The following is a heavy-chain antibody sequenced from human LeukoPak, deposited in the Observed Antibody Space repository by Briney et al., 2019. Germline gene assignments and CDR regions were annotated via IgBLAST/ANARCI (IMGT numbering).Heavy chain of an antibody. D-gene: IGHD2-8*02. V-gene: IGHV3-23*01. Sequence: QPGRSLRLSCAASGFTFSSHGMTWVRQAPGKGLEWVSTISGSGDITFYADSVKGRFTISRDNSKNTLFLQMNSLRAEDTALYYCAKDRPVGYKSDIGNNWFDPWGQGTLVTVSS. CDR2: ISGSGDIT. CDR1: GFTFSSHG. J-gene: IGHJ5*02. CDR3: AKDRPVGYKSDIGNNWFDP.